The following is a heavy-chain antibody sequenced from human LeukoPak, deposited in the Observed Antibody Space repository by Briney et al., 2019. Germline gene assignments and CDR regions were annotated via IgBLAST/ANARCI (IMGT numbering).Heavy chain of an antibody. D-gene: IGHD6-13*01. CDR1: GFTFSTYW. J-gene: IGHJ3*02. Sequence: PGGSLRLSCVGSGFTFSTYWMSWVRQAPGKGLEWVGNIMQDESEKNYVDSVKGRFTISRDNAKNSLYLQMNSLRAEDTAVYYCAREVYSSSRPADAFDIWGQGTVVTVSS. V-gene: IGHV3-7*01. CDR2: IMQDESEK. CDR3: AREVYSSSRPADAFDI.